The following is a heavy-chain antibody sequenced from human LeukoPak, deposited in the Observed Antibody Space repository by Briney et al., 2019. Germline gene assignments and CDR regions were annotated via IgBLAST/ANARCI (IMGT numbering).Heavy chain of an antibody. CDR3: ARAVVWGSYFDN. CDR1: GYTFNDYG. D-gene: IGHD3-16*01. V-gene: IGHV1-18*01. CDR2: ISGDTGST. J-gene: IGHJ4*02. Sequence: ASVKVSCKASGYTFNDYGVSWLRQAPGQGPEWMGWISGDTGSTIYEQKFQGRVTMTTDTSMNTAYLELGSLRSDDTAVYYCARAVVWGSYFDNWGQGTLVTVSS.